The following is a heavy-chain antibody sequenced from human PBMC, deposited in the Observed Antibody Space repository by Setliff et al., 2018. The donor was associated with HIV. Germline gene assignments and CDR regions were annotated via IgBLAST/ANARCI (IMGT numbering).Heavy chain of an antibody. Sequence: PSETLSLTCTVSGGSIRNGLYYRHWIRQPPGKGLEWIGSVYYSGSTYYKPSLKSRVTISVDTSKSQFSLRLSSVTAADRAVYYCARARITMTGGRLEPYAFDRWGQGTKVTVSS. V-gene: IGHV4-39*07. J-gene: IGHJ3*01. CDR2: VYYSGST. D-gene: IGHD3-22*01. CDR3: ARARITMTGGRLEPYAFDR. CDR1: GGSIRNGLYY.